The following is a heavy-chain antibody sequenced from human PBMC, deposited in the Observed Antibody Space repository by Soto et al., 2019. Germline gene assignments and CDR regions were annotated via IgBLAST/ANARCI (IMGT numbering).Heavy chain of an antibody. CDR2: ISYDGSNK. J-gene: IGHJ4*02. D-gene: IGHD6-19*01. V-gene: IGHV3-30*18. CDR3: AKAAVAGTFDY. CDR1: GFTFSSDG. Sequence: QVQLVESGGGVVQPGRSLRLSCAASGFTFSSDGMHWVLQAPGKGLEWVAVISYDGSNKYYADSVKGRFTISRDNSKNTLYLQMNSLRAEDTAVYYRAKAAVAGTFDYWGPGTLVTVSS.